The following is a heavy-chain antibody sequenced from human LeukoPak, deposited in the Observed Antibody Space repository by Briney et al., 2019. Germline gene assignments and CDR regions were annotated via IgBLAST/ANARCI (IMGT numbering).Heavy chain of an antibody. CDR2: IKRKTDGGTT. CDR3: TTDLPGGSSGIDY. D-gene: IGHD6-25*01. V-gene: IGHV3-15*01. Sequence: GGSLRLSCAGSGFNFNNAWMSWVRQAPGKGLEWVGRIKRKTDGGTTDYAAPVKGRFTTSRDDSKTLYLQMNSLKTEDTAVYYCTTDLPGGSSGIDYWGQGTLVTVSS. CDR1: GFNFNNAW. J-gene: IGHJ4*02.